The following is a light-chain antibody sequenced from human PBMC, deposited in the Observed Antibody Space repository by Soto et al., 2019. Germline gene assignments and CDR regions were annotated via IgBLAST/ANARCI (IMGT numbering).Light chain of an antibody. J-gene: IGKJ2*01. V-gene: IGKV3-20*01. CDR1: QSVTSSH. CDR3: QQYGSSTYT. CDR2: GAS. Sequence: EIVLTQSPGSLSLSPRERATLSCTASQSVTSSHLAWYQQKPGQAPRLLIYGASRRATGIPDRFSGSGSGTDFTLTISRLEPEDSAMYYCQQYGSSTYTVGQGTKVEIK.